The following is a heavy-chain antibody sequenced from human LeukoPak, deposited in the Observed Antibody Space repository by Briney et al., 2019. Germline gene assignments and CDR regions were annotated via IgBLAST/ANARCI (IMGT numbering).Heavy chain of an antibody. CDR2: IIPIFGTA. V-gene: IGHV1-69*05. CDR1: GGTFSSYA. J-gene: IGHJ4*02. CDR3: AGGLRYFDWLLYDY. Sequence: SVKVSCKASGGTFSSYAISRVRQAPGQGLEWMGGIIPIFGTANYAQKFQGRVTITTDESTSTAYMELSSLRSEDTAVYYCAGGLRYFDWLLYDYWGQGTLVTVSS. D-gene: IGHD3-9*01.